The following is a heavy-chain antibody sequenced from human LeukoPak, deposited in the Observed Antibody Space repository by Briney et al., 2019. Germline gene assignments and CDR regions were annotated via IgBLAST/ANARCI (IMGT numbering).Heavy chain of an antibody. J-gene: IGHJ6*02. CDR3: ARDVAATLSYYYYGMDV. Sequence: ASVKVSCKASGYTFTSYGISWVRQAPGQGLEWMGWISAYNGNTNYAQKLQGRVTMTTVTSTSTAYMELRSLRSDDTAVYYRARDVAATLSYYYYGMDVWGQGTTVTVSS. D-gene: IGHD3-16*01. CDR2: ISAYNGNT. CDR1: GYTFTSYG. V-gene: IGHV1-18*01.